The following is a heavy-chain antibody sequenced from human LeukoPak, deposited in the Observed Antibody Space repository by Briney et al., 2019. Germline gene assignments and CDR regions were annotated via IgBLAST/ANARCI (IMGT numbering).Heavy chain of an antibody. CDR2: ISYDGSNK. Sequence: PGGSLRLSCAASGFTFSSYGMHWVRQAPGKGLEWVAVISYDGSNKYYADSVKGRFTISRDNSENRLYLQMNSLRAEDTALYYCAKDGTPSGSAIYYFDYWGQGTLVTVSS. CDR1: GFTFSSYG. J-gene: IGHJ4*02. CDR3: AKDGTPSGSAIYYFDY. D-gene: IGHD3-10*01. V-gene: IGHV3-30*18.